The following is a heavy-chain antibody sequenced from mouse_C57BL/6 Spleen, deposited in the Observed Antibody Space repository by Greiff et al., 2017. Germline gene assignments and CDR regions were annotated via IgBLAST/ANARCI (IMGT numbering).Heavy chain of an antibody. Sequence: EVKLVESGAELVRPGASVKLSCTASGFNIKDDYMHWVKQRPEQGLEWIGWIDPENGDTEYASKFQGKATITADPSSNTAYLQLSSLTSEDTAVYYCTTFGNWAYWGQGTLVTVSA. D-gene: IGHD2-1*01. CDR3: TTFGNWAY. J-gene: IGHJ3*01. CDR1: GFNIKDDY. V-gene: IGHV14-4*01. CDR2: IDPENGDT.